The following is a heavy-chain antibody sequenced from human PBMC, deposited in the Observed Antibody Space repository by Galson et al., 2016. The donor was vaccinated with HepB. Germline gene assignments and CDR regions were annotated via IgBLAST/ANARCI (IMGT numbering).Heavy chain of an antibody. CDR2: IGTAPGDT. D-gene: IGHD4-17*01. CDR1: GFTFSIHD. CDR3: ARGKSLWTTPWNYGLDV. Sequence: SLRLSCAASGFTFSIHDMHWVRQVTGKGLEWVSAIGTAPGDTNYLDSVKGRFTISRENADNSLYLQMNSLRPGDTAVYYCARGKSLWTTPWNYGLDVWGKGTTVTVSS. J-gene: IGHJ6*04. V-gene: IGHV3-13*01.